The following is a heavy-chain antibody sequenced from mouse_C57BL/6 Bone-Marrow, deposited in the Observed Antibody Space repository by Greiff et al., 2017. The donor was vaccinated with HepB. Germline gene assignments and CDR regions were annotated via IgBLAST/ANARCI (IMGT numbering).Heavy chain of an antibody. CDR1: GYTFTSYW. V-gene: IGHV1-69*01. D-gene: IGHD2-3*01. J-gene: IGHJ1*03. CDR3: ARKDDGYYGSYWYFDV. CDR2: LDPSDSYT. Sequence: VQLQQPGAELVMPGASVKLSCKASGYTFTSYWMHWVKQRPGQGLEWIGELDPSDSYTNYNQKFKGKSTLTVDKSSSTAYMQLSSLTSEYSAVYYGARKDDGYYGSYWYFDVWGTGTTVTVSS.